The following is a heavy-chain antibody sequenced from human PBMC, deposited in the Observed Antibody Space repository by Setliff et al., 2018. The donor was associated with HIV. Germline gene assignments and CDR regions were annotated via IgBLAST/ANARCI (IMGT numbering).Heavy chain of an antibody. D-gene: IGHD3-10*01. CDR2: ISSSGGII. CDR3: AKRSPYYFDY. CDR1: EFAFSDYY. V-gene: IGHV3-11*01. J-gene: IGHJ4*02. Sequence: PGGSLRLSCVASEFAFSDYYMSWIRQAPGKGLEWISYISSSGGIIYYADSVKGRFTISRDNAKNSLYLQMNSLRAEDTAVYYCAKRSPYYFDYWGQGTLVTVSS.